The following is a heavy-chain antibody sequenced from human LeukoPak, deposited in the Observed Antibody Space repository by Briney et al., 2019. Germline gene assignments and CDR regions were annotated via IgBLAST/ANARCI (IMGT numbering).Heavy chain of an antibody. J-gene: IGHJ4*02. V-gene: IGHV1-2*02. CDR3: ARYSSSWSYYFDY. CDR2: INPNSGGT. CDR1: GYTFTGYY. Sequence: ASVKVSCKASGYTFTGYYMHWVRQAPGQGLEWMGWINPNSGGTNYAQKFQGRVTMTRDTSTSTAYMELSRLRSDDTAVYYCARYSSSWSYYFDYWGQGTLVTVSS. D-gene: IGHD6-13*01.